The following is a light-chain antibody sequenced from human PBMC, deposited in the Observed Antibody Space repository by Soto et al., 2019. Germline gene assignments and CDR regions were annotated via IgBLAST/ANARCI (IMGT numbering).Light chain of an antibody. V-gene: IGLV2-8*01. Sequence: QSALTQPPSASGSPGQSVTISCTGTSSDVGGYNYVSWYQQRPGKAPKLMISDVNKRPSGVPDRFSGSKSGNTASLTVSGLQAEDEADYYCSSYAGNNIYVFGAGTKLTVL. CDR2: DVN. J-gene: IGLJ1*01. CDR1: SSDVGGYNY. CDR3: SSYAGNNIYV.